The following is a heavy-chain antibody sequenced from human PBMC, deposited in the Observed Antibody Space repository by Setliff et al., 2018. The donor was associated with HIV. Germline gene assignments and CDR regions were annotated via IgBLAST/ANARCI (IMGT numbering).Heavy chain of an antibody. CDR1: GFTFSSYR. CDR3: ARDRYSGSSTNY. J-gene: IGHJ4*01. Sequence: GGSRRLSCTASGFTFSSYRMKWVRQAPGKGLEWVSYISSSSSYTHYADSVKGRFTISRDNVKNSLYLQMNSLRAEDTAVYFCARDRYSGSSTNYWGHGTLVTVSS. CDR2: ISSSSSYT. V-gene: IGHV3-21*01. D-gene: IGHD1-26*01.